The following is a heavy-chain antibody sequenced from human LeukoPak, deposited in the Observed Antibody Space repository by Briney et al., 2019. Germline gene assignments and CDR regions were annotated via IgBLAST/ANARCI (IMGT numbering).Heavy chain of an antibody. J-gene: IGHJ4*02. CDR1: GFTFSSYS. Sequence: PGGSLRLSCAASGFTFSSYSMNWVRQAPGKGLEWIGYIYYSGSTYYNPSLKSRVTISVDTSKNQFSLKLSSVTAADTAVYYCAREAGRGSRWGQGTLVTVSS. D-gene: IGHD3-10*01. CDR2: IYYSGST. V-gene: IGHV4-59*12. CDR3: AREAGRGSR.